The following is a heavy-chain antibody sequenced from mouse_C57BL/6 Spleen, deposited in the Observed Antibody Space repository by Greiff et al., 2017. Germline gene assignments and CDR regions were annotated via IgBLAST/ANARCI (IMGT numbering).Heavy chain of an antibody. V-gene: IGHV1-69*01. Sequence: VQLQQPGAELVMPGASVKLSCKASGYTFTSYWMHWVKQRPGQGLEWIGEFDPSDSYTNYNQKFKGKSTLTVDKSSSTAYMQLSSLTSEDSAVYYCARVVTTGYYAMDYWGQGTAVTVSS. D-gene: IGHD2-2*01. CDR2: FDPSDSYT. CDR3: ARVVTTGYYAMDY. CDR1: GYTFTSYW. J-gene: IGHJ4*01.